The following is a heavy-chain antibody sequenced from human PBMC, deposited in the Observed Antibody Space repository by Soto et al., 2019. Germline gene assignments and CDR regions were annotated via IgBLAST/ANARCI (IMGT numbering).Heavy chain of an antibody. J-gene: IGHJ6*02. V-gene: IGHV3-74*01. CDR1: GFTFSSYW. CDR2: INSDGSRT. Sequence: GGSLRLSCAASGFTFSSYWMHWVRQAPGKGLAWVSGINSDGSRTSYADSVKGRFTISRDNANNTLHLQINSRRAEDTAVYYCARTDGMDVWGQGTTVTVSS. CDR3: ARTDGMDV.